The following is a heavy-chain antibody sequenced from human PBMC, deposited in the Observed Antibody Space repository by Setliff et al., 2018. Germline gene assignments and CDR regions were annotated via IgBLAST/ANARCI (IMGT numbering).Heavy chain of an antibody. D-gene: IGHD2-8*01. CDR2: ISAYNGKT. Sequence: ASEKVSCKASGYTLSNSILSWVRQAPGQGLEWVGWISAYNGKTYFAQKFQDRITLTTDTSTNTGYLELRGLRSDDTAVYYCLRLVRYCTKIACQATSGDEVWGLGTLVTVSS. CDR1: GYTLSNSI. J-gene: IGHJ4*02. V-gene: IGHV1-18*01. CDR3: LRLVRYCTKIACQATSGDEV.